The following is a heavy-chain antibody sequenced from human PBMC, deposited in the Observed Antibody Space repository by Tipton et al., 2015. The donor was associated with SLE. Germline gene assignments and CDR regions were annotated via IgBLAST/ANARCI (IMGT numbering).Heavy chain of an antibody. J-gene: IGHJ4*02. CDR2: ISSYNGNA. V-gene: IGHV1-18*04. Sequence: QSGAEVKKPGASVKVSCKASGYTFTDYDISWVRQAPGQGPEWMGGISSYNGNANYVQTLQGRVTMTTDTSTTTAYMELRSLRSDDTAVYYCARSPKIVGATDFDYWGQGTLITVSS. D-gene: IGHD1-26*01. CDR1: GYTFTDYD. CDR3: ARSPKIVGATDFDY.